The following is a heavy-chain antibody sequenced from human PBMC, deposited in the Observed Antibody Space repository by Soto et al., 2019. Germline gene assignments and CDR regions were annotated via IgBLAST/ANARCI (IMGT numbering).Heavy chain of an antibody. CDR3: ASGQTVVGSGSYYWGDPDLSGYGMDV. D-gene: IGHD3-10*01. V-gene: IGHV1-3*01. CDR2: INAGNGNT. CDR1: GYTFTSYA. J-gene: IGHJ6*02. Sequence: ASMKVSCKASGYTFTSYAMHWVRQAPGQRLEWMGWINAGNGNTKYSQKFQGRVTITRDTSASTAYMELSSLRSEDTAVYYCASGQTVVGSGSYYWGDPDLSGYGMDVWGQGTTVTVSS.